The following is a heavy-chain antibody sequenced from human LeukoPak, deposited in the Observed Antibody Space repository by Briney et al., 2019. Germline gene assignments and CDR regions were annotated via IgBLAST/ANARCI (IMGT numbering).Heavy chain of an antibody. V-gene: IGHV4-34*01. D-gene: IGHD3-10*01. Sequence: SETLSLTCAVYGGSFSGCYWSWIRQPPGKGLEWIGEINHSGSTNYNPSLKSRVSISLDTSTHQFPLKLSAVTAADTAVYYCARVGAGGVTMVRGWSGMDVWGKGTTVTVSS. CDR3: ARVGAGGVTMVRGWSGMDV. CDR2: INHSGST. CDR1: GGSFSGCY. J-gene: IGHJ6*04.